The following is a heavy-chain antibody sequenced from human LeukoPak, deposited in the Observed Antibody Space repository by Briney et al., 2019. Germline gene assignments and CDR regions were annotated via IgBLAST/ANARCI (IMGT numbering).Heavy chain of an antibody. V-gene: IGHV4-31*03. Sequence: SETLSLTCTVSGGSISSGSYYWSWIRQHPGKGLEWIGYIYYSGSTYYNPSLKSRVTISVDTSKNQFSLKLSSVTAADTAVYYCARYCSSTSCYTPQNFDYWGQGTLVTVSS. CDR2: IYYSGST. D-gene: IGHD2-2*02. CDR3: ARYCSSTSCYTPQNFDY. CDR1: GGSISSGSYY. J-gene: IGHJ4*02.